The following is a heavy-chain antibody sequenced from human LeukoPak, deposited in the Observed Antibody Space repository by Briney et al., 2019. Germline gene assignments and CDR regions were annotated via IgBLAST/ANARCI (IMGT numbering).Heavy chain of an antibody. V-gene: IGHV1-2*02. CDR2: INPNSGGT. D-gene: IGHD2-15*01. Sequence: SVKVSCKASGYTFTGYYMHWVRQAPRQGLEWMGWINPNSGGTNYAQKFQGRATMTRDTSISTANMELSRLRSDDTAVYYCARGGGTSCLLGYCSGGSRYWGQGTLVTVSS. CDR1: GYTFTGYY. CDR3: ARGGGTSCLLGYCSGGSRY. J-gene: IGHJ4*02.